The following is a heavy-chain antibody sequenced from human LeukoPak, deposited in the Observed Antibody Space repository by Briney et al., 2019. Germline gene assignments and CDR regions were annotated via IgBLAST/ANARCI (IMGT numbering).Heavy chain of an antibody. V-gene: IGHV1-2*02. CDR3: ARGAGIAAAGTRYYFDY. Sequence: GASVKVSCKASGYTFTGYYMHWVRQAPGQGLEWMGWINPNSGGTNYAQKFRGRVTMTRDTSISTAYMELSRLRSDDTAVYYCARGAGIAAAGTRYYFDYWGQGTLVTVSS. CDR1: GYTFTGYY. CDR2: INPNSGGT. J-gene: IGHJ4*02. D-gene: IGHD6-13*01.